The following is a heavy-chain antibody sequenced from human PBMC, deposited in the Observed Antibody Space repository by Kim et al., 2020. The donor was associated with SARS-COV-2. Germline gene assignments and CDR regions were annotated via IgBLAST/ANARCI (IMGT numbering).Heavy chain of an antibody. CDR3: AKDPRVLLWFGSDAFDI. D-gene: IGHD3-10*01. V-gene: IGHV3-23*01. J-gene: IGHJ3*02. Sequence: KGRFPIPRDNSKNTLYLQMNSLRAEDTAVYYCAKDPRVLLWFGSDAFDIWGQGTMVTVSS.